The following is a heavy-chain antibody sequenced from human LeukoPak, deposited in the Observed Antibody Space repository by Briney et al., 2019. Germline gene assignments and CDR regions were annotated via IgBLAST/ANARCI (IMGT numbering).Heavy chain of an antibody. J-gene: IGHJ4*02. CDR3: ARAVDRDSTNCYDY. CDR2: IKGDGSEK. D-gene: IGHD2-2*01. V-gene: IGHV3-7*03. CDR1: GFIFSTYW. Sequence: GGSLRLSCAASGFIFSTYWMTWVRQAPGKGLEWVGNIKGDGSEKYYADSVKGRFIISRDNAKNSLFLQMNSLRSEDTAVYYCARAVDRDSTNCYDYWGQGTLVTVSS.